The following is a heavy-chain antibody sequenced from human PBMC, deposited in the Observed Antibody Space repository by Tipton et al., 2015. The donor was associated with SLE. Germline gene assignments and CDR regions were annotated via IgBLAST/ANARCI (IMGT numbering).Heavy chain of an antibody. V-gene: IGHV3-74*01. D-gene: IGHD2-2*01. J-gene: IGHJ6*02. CDR3: AREVVVPAAIRDSYIMAV. CDR2: INSDGSTT. CDR1: GFTFSSYW. Sequence: SLRLSCAASGFTFSSYWMHWVRQAPGKGLAWVSHINSDGSTTSYADSVKGRFTISRDNAKNTLYLQMNSLRAEDTAVYFCAREVVVPAAIRDSYIMAVWGQGTTVTVSS.